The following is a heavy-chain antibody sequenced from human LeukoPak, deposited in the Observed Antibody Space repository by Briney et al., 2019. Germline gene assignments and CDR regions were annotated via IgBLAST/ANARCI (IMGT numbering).Heavy chain of an antibody. Sequence: PSETLSLTCTVSGGSISSGGYYWSWIRQHPGKGLEWIGYIYYSGSTYYNPSHKSRVTISVDTSKNQFSLKLSSVTAADTAVYYCARSGDIVVGTNWFDPWGQGTLVTVSS. CDR2: IYYSGST. V-gene: IGHV4-31*03. CDR3: ARSGDIVVGTNWFDP. CDR1: GGSISSGGYY. J-gene: IGHJ5*02. D-gene: IGHD2-15*01.